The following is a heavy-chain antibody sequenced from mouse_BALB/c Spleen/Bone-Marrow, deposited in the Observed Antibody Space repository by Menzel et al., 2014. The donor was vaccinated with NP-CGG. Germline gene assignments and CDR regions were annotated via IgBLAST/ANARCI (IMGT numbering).Heavy chain of an antibody. CDR2: IYPGNVNT. V-gene: IGHV1S56*01. Sequence: QVQLQQSGPELVKPGASVRISCKAAGYTLTSYYIHWVKQRPGQGLEWIGWIYPGNVNTKYNEKFKGKATLTADKSSSTAYFLLSSLTSEDSEVYFCAREANWNFDYWGQGTTLTVSS. J-gene: IGHJ2*01. D-gene: IGHD4-1*01. CDR3: AREANWNFDY. CDR1: GYTLTSYY.